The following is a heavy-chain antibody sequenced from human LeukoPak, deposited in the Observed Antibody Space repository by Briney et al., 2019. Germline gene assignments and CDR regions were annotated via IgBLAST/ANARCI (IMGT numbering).Heavy chain of an antibody. V-gene: IGHV4-30-2*01. CDR3: ASDGPVAAAGNY. Sequence: SETLSLTCTVSGGSISSGGYYWSWIRQPPGKGLEWVGYIYHSGSTYYNPSLKSRVTISVDRSKNQFSLKLSSVTAADTAVYYCASDGPVAAAGNYWGQGTLVTVSS. D-gene: IGHD6-13*01. J-gene: IGHJ4*02. CDR1: GGSISSGGYY. CDR2: IYHSGST.